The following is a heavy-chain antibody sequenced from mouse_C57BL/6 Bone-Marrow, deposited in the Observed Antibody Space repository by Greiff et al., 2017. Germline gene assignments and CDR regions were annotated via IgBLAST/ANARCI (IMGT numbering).Heavy chain of an antibody. D-gene: IGHD1-1*01. J-gene: IGHJ1*03. Sequence: EVQGVESGGGLVQPGGSLKLSCAASGFTFSDYCMYWVRQTPGQRLEWVAYISNGGGSTYYPDTVKGRFTLSRDNATNTLYLQMSRLKSEDTAMYDSARGYYYGPWYVDVWGTGTTVTVSS. V-gene: IGHV5-12*01. CDR3: ARGYYYGPWYVDV. CDR1: GFTFSDYC. CDR2: ISNGGGST.